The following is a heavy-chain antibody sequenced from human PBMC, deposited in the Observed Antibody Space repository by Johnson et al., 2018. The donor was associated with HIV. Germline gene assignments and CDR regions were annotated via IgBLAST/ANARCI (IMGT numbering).Heavy chain of an antibody. Sequence: QVQLVESGGGVVQPGRSLRLSCAASGFTFSSYAMHWVRQAPGKGLEWAAVISYDGSNNYYADAVKGRFTISRDNSKNTLCLQMNSLRAEDTAVYYCGRDEYSGYDPAGPNAFDIWGQGTMVTVSS. CDR3: GRDEYSGYDPAGPNAFDI. CDR1: GFTFSSYA. J-gene: IGHJ3*02. V-gene: IGHV3-30-3*01. D-gene: IGHD5-12*01. CDR2: ISYDGSNN.